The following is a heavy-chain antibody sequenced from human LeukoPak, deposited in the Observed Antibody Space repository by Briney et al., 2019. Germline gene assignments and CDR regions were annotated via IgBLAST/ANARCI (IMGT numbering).Heavy chain of an antibody. CDR3: AKDPTHYRVWDDYDSTVLSY. J-gene: IGHJ4*02. D-gene: IGHD3-22*01. Sequence: PGGSLRLSCAASGFTFSSYAMSWVRQTPGKGLEWVSAISDSGDSTYYADSVKGRFTISRDNSKNTLYLQMNSLRAADTAVYYCAKDPTHYRVWDDYDSTVLSYWGQGTLVTVSS. V-gene: IGHV3-23*01. CDR2: ISDSGDST. CDR1: GFTFSSYA.